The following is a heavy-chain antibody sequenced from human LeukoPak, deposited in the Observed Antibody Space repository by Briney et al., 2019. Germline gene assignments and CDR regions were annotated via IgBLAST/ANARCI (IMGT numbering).Heavy chain of an antibody. V-gene: IGHV4-59*01. D-gene: IGHD1-26*01. CDR1: GGSIDSYY. J-gene: IGHJ3*02. Sequence: SETLSLTCNVSGGSIDSYYWSWIRQSPGRGLEWIGYISYSGTTNYSPSLKSRVTMSVDTSKNQFSLKLTSVTAADTALYFCARGSVSYYDRGAFDIWAQGTRVTMSS. CDR2: ISYSGTT. CDR3: ARGSVSYYDRGAFDI.